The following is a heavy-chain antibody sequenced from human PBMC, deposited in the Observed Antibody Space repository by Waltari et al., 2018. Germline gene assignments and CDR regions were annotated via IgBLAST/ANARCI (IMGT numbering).Heavy chain of an antibody. CDR3: ARGGSQYYYNSSGYDAFDI. D-gene: IGHD3-22*01. V-gene: IGHV3-30-3*01. Sequence: GKLVESGGGVVQPGRSMRLSCAASGFTFRTYVMPCVGQAPGKGQGWLAVISYDGSNKYYADSVKGRFTIARDNSKNTLYLQMNSLRAEDTALYYCARGGSQYYYNSSGYDAFDIWGQGTMVTVSS. J-gene: IGHJ3*02. CDR1: GFTFRTYV. CDR2: ISYDGSNK.